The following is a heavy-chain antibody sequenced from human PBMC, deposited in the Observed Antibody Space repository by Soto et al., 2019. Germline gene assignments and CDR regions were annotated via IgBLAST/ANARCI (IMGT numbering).Heavy chain of an antibody. V-gene: IGHV3-23*05. CDR2: IESSGGST. CDR3: ARRLLGAKVTYFDY. D-gene: IGHD5-18*01. Sequence: EVQLLESGGGLVQAGGSLRLACAPSGFTFNSYAMGWVRQAPGKGLQWVSSIESSGGSTYYADSVKGLFTMSRDNSKNTLYLQMDSLRVEDTAVYYCARRLLGAKVTYFDYWGQGTLVTVSS. CDR1: GFTFNSYA. J-gene: IGHJ4*01.